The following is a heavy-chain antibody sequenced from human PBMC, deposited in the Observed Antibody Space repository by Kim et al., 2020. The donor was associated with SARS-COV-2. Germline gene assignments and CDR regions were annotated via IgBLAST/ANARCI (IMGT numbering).Heavy chain of an antibody. V-gene: IGHV3-11*01. J-gene: IGHJ6*03. D-gene: IGHD4-4*01. Sequence: YADSVKGRFTISRDNAKNSLYLQMNGLRAEDTAVYYCARDQVTHYYYMDVWGKGTTVTVSS. CDR3: ARDQVTHYYYMDV.